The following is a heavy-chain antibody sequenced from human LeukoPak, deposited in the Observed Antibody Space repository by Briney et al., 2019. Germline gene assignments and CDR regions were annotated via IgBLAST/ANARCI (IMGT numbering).Heavy chain of an antibody. CDR3: ARDMSSSSSERGIQH. Sequence: SETLSLTCTVSGGSISSNDYYWSWIRQPPGKGLEWIGYIYHSGSTYYNPSLKSRFTISVDRSKNQFSLKLSSVTAADTAVYYCARDMSSSSSERGIQHWGQGTLVTVSS. V-gene: IGHV4-30-4*08. J-gene: IGHJ1*01. CDR1: GGSISSNDYY. CDR2: IYHSGST. D-gene: IGHD6-6*01.